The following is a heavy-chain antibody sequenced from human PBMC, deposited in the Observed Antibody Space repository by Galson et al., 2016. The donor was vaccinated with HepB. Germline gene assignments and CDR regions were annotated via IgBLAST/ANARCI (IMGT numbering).Heavy chain of an antibody. Sequence: SLRLSCAASGFTFSTYNMNWVRQAPGKGLEWLSYISWSGNNVYYADSVKGRFTISRDNAENSLHLQMNSLRDEDTAVYYCTRWLAGYDYGFDYWGQGTLVTVSS. CDR2: ISWSGNNV. CDR1: GFTFSTYN. V-gene: IGHV3-48*02. J-gene: IGHJ4*02. CDR3: TRWLAGYDYGFDY. D-gene: IGHD3-16*01.